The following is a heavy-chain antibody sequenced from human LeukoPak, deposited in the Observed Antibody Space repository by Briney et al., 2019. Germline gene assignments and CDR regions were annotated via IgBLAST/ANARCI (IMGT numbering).Heavy chain of an antibody. J-gene: IGHJ4*02. CDR2: IYSGSTT. CDR3: ATSRDGYIPDY. V-gene: IGHV3-53*01. D-gene: IGHD5-24*01. Sequence: GGSLRLSCAASGFSVRNNYMAWVRQAPGKGLEWVSVIYSGSTTMYADSVKGRFTISRDNSKNTLYLQLNSLRTEDTAVYFCATSRDGYIPDYWGQGTLVTASS. CDR1: GFSVRNNY.